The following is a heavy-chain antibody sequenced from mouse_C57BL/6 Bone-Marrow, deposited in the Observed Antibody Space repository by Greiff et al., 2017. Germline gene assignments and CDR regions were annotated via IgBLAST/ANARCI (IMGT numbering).Heavy chain of an antibody. J-gene: IGHJ4*01. V-gene: IGHV1-42*01. CDR2: INPSTGGT. D-gene: IGHD2-5*01. Sequence: EVKLVESGPELVKPGASVKISCKASGYSFTGYYMNWVKQSPEKSLEWIGEINPSTGGTTYNQKFKANATLTVDKSSSTAYMQLKSLTSEDSAVYYCAREDYSNYVGAMDYWGQGTSVTVSS. CDR1: GYSFTGYY. CDR3: AREDYSNYVGAMDY.